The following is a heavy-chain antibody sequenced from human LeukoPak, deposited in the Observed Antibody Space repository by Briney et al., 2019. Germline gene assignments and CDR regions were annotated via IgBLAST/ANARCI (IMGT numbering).Heavy chain of an antibody. Sequence: SETLSLTCTVSGGSISNYYWSWIRQPPGKGLEWIGYIYYSGSTNYNPSLKSRFTLSVDTSKNQFSLKLSSVTAADTAIYYCARSVQVNYVGFFGEDTHYYHMDVWGKGTPVTVS. CDR3: ARSVQVNYVGFFGEDTHYYHMDV. CDR2: IYYSGST. J-gene: IGHJ6*03. CDR1: GGSISNYY. V-gene: IGHV4-59*12. D-gene: IGHD3-10*01.